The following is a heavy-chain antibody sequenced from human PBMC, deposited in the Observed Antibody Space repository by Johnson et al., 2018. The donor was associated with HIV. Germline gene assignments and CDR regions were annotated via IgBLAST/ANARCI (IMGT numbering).Heavy chain of an antibody. CDR1: GFTFSSYG. Sequence: QVQLVESGGGVVQPGRSLRLSCAASGFTFSSYGMHWVRQAPGKGLEWVALMSFDGSNKYYADSVKGRFTISRDNSKNTLYLQMNSLRAEDTAVYYCAKDRFMFLENPVDGFDIWGQGTMVTVSS. V-gene: IGHV3-30*18. J-gene: IGHJ3*02. CDR2: MSFDGSNK. D-gene: IGHD3-3*01. CDR3: AKDRFMFLENPVDGFDI.